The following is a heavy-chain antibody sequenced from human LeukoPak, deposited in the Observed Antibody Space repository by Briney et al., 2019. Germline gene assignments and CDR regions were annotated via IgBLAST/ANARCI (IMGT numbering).Heavy chain of an antibody. J-gene: IGHJ4*02. Sequence: ASVKVSCKASGYTFTSYYMHWVRQAPGQGLERMGIINPSGGSTSYAQKFQGRVTMTRDTSTSTVYMELSSLRPEDTAVYYCYDDYVDYWGEGTLVTVSS. CDR1: GYTFTSYY. V-gene: IGHV1-46*01. D-gene: IGHD3-3*01. CDR3: YDDYVDY. CDR2: INPSGGST.